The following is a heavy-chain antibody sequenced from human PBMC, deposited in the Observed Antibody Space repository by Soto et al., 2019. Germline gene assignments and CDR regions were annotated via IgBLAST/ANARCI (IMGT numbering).Heavy chain of an antibody. D-gene: IGHD1-1*01. CDR1: GFTFSGYS. CDR2: IKQDGSEK. Sequence: EVQLVESGGGLVQPGGSLRLSCAASGFTFSGYSMSWVRQAPGKGLEWVANIKQDGSEKYYVASVKGRFTISRDNAKNSVYLQMNSLRADDTAVYYSARQRGCDYWGQGTLVTVSS. J-gene: IGHJ4*02. CDR3: ARQRGCDY. V-gene: IGHV3-7*01.